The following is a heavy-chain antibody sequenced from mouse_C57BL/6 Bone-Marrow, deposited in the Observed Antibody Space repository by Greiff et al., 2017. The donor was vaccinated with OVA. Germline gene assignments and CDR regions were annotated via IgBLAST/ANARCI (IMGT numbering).Heavy chain of an antibody. CDR2: IHPNSGST. V-gene: IGHV1-64*01. Sequence: VQLQQPGAELVKPGASVKLSCKASGYTFTSYWMHWVKQRPGQGLEWIGMIHPNSGSTNYNEKFKSKATLTVDKSSSTAYMQLSSLTSEDSAVYYCASNYGIAWFAYWGQGTLVTVSA. CDR3: ASNYGIAWFAY. CDR1: GYTFTSYW. D-gene: IGHD2-1*01. J-gene: IGHJ3*01.